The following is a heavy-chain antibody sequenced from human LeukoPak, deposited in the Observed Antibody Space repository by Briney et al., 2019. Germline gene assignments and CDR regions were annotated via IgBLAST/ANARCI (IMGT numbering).Heavy chain of an antibody. CDR3: ARYSSGVNAFDI. V-gene: IGHV3-30-3*01. J-gene: IGHJ3*02. Sequence: GRSLRLSCAASGFTFSSYAMHWVRQAPGKGLEWVAVISYDGSNKYYADSVKGRFTISRDNSKNTLYLQMNSLRAEDTAVYYCARYSSGVNAFDIWGQGTMVTVSS. CDR1: GFTFSSYA. D-gene: IGHD6-19*01. CDR2: ISYDGSNK.